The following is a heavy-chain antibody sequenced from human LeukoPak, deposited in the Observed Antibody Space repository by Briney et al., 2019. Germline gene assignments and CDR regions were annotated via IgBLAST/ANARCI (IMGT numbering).Heavy chain of an antibody. CDR3: ARGRGYSYGTADWYFDL. V-gene: IGHV4-59*01. Sequence: SETLSLTCTVSGGSISSYYWSWIRQPPGKGLEWIGYIYYNGSTNYNPSLKSRVTISVDTSKNQFSLKLSSVTAADTAVYYCARGRGYSYGTADWYFDLWGRGTLVTVSS. CDR1: GGSISSYY. D-gene: IGHD5-18*01. J-gene: IGHJ2*01. CDR2: IYYNGST.